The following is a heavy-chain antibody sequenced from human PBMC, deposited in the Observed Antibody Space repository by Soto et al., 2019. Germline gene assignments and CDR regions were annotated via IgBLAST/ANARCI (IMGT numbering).Heavy chain of an antibody. V-gene: IGHV4-59*08. CDR2: IYYSGST. J-gene: IGHJ4*02. D-gene: IGHD6-13*01. CDR3: ARRYSSSFDF. CDR1: GGSISSYY. Sequence: QVQPQESGPGLVKPSETLSLTCTVSGGSISSYYWSWIRQPPGKGLEWIGYIYYSGSTNYNPSLQSRVTVSVDTSKNQFSLTLSSVTAADTAVYYCARRYSSSFDFWGQGNLVTVSS.